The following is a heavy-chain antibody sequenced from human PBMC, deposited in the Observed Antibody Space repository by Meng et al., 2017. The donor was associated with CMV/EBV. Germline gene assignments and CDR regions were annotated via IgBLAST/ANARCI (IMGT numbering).Heavy chain of an antibody. V-gene: IGHV1-18*01. CDR2: INSYNGDT. CDR3: ARGLLSTGGLFDY. CDR1: GYTFTSYA. J-gene: IGHJ4*02. Sequence: ASVKVSCKASGYTFTSYAINWVRQAPGQGLEWVGWINSYNGDTHYAQKLQDRVTVTTDTSTDTIYMELRSLRADDTAVYYCARGLLSTGGLFDYWGQGTLVTVSS. D-gene: IGHD1-14*01.